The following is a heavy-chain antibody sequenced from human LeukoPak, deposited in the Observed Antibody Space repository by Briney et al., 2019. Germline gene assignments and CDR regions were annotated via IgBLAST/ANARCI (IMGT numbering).Heavy chain of an antibody. J-gene: IGHJ3*02. CDR3: ARGVVVIPIDI. Sequence: SETLSLTCAVYGYSISSGYYWGWIRQPPGKGLEWIGSIYHSGSTYYNPSLKSRVTISVDTSKNQFSLKLSSVTAADTAVYYCARGVVVIPIDIWGQGTMVTVSS. D-gene: IGHD3-22*01. CDR2: IYHSGST. V-gene: IGHV4-38-2*01. CDR1: GYSISSGYY.